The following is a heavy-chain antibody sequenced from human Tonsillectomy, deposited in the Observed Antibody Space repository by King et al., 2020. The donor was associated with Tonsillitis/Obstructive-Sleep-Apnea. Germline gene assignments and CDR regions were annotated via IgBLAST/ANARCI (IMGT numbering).Heavy chain of an antibody. CDR2: INVYNGNT. J-gene: IGHJ6*03. D-gene: IGHD3-3*01. Sequence: DQLVQSGGEVKKPGASVKVSCKASDYTFTSYGIAWVRQAPGQGLEWMGWINVYNGNTKYAQKLQGRVTITTDTSTSTAYMELRSLISDDTAVYYCARCYDFWGGDHSYMDVWGKGTTVTVSS. CDR3: ARCYDFWGGDHSYMDV. CDR1: DYTFTSYG. V-gene: IGHV1-18*01.